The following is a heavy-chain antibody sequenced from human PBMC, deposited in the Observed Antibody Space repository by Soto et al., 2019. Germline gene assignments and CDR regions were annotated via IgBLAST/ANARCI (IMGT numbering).Heavy chain of an antibody. J-gene: IGHJ5*02. V-gene: IGHV1-2*02. Sequence: ASVKVSCKASGYTFTGYYMHWVRQAPGQGLEWMGWINPNSGGTNYAQKFQGRVTMTRDTSISTAYMELSRQRSDDTAVYYCARDRSFGLLTIINWFDPWGQGTLVTVSS. D-gene: IGHD3-10*01. CDR1: GYTFTGYY. CDR2: INPNSGGT. CDR3: ARDRSFGLLTIINWFDP.